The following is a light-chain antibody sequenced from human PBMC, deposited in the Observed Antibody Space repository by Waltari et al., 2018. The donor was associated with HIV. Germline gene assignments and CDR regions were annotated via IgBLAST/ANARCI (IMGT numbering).Light chain of an antibody. CDR2: EDS. CDR3: YSTDSSDWV. Sequence: SYKLTQPPSVSVSLGQMAMITCSGEALPKKYAYWYQQKSGQAPVLVIYEDSKRPSGIPERFSGSSSGTMATLTISGAQVEDEADYYCYSTDSSDWVFGGGTKLTVL. V-gene: IGLV3-10*01. CDR1: ALPKKY. J-gene: IGLJ3*02.